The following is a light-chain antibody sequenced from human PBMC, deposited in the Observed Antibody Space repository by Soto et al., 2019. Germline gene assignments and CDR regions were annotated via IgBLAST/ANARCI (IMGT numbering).Light chain of an antibody. CDR1: QSMSIY. CDR3: QQSYNAPFT. CDR2: AAS. V-gene: IGKV1-39*01. Sequence: DILMTQSPSSLSASIGDRVTITCRASQSMSIYLNWYQQKPGKAPKLLIYAASSLQSGVPSRFSGSGSGTDFTLTICSLQPEDFATYYCQQSYNAPFTFGPGTKVHLK. J-gene: IGKJ3*01.